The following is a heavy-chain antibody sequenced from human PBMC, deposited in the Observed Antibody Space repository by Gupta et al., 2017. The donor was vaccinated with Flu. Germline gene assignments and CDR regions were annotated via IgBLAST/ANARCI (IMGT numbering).Heavy chain of an antibody. J-gene: IGHJ4*02. CDR3: AKGTCSTTTCTLFDD. D-gene: IGHD2-2*01. V-gene: IGHV3-21*05. Sequence: GVTVSRNSRNGGRQGAGKGRGWGSYMSSSSSYIYYADSVKGRFTSSRDNAKNSMYLQMNSLRAEDRAVYYCAKGTCSTTTCTLFDDWGKGTLVTVSS. CDR1: GVTVSRNS. CDR2: MSSSSSYI.